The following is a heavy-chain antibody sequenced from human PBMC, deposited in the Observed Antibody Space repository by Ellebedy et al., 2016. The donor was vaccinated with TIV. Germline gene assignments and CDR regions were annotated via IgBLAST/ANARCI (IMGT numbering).Heavy chain of an antibody. J-gene: IGHJ4*02. V-gene: IGHV4-39*07. Sequence: MPSETLSLTCTVSRDSISSSSHYWGWVRQPPGKGLEWIGSIYYSGSTYYNPSLKSRVTISVDTSKNQFSLKLNSVTAADTAAYYCARAGRQQNLLYWGQGTLVTVSS. CDR1: RDSISSSSHY. CDR3: ARAGRQQNLLY. D-gene: IGHD6-13*01. CDR2: IYYSGST.